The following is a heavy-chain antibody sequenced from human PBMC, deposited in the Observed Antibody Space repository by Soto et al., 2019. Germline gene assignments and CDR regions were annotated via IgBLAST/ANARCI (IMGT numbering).Heavy chain of an antibody. Sequence: PGGSLRLSCAASGFSFVNYAMNWVRQAPGKGLEWVSGLSGSGTSTYYADSVKGRFTISRDNSRDTLFLQMNSLTADDTAVYYCAKATTNGGWFNPFDSWGQGALVTDSS. V-gene: IGHV3-23*01. CDR2: LSGSGTST. J-gene: IGHJ4*02. D-gene: IGHD6-19*01. CDR3: AKATTNGGWFNPFDS. CDR1: GFSFVNYA.